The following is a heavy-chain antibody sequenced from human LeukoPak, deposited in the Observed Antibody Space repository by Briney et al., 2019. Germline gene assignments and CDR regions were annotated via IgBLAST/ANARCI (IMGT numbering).Heavy chain of an antibody. CDR3: ARGDVAAADSNYFDY. Sequence: GGSLRLSRAASGFTFDDYGMSWVRQAPGKGLEWVSGINWNGGSTGYADSVKGRFTISRDNAKNSLYLQMNSLRAEDTALYYCARGDVAAADSNYFDYWGQGTLVTVSS. J-gene: IGHJ4*02. CDR1: GFTFDDYG. V-gene: IGHV3-20*04. CDR2: INWNGGST. D-gene: IGHD6-13*01.